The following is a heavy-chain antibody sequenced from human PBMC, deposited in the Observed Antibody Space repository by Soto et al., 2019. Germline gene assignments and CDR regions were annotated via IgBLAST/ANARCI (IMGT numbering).Heavy chain of an antibody. CDR1: GFSFEIYW. V-gene: IGHV3-7*01. CDR3: ARENWFFDY. D-gene: IGHD3-10*01. Sequence: EVHLVESGGGLVQPGGSLRLSCAASGFSFEIYWMGWVRQAPGKGLEWVANINPDGSGEYYLDSVKGRFTISRDNAKNSVYLQMNSLVGDDTAVYDCARENWFFDYWGQGTPVTVSS. J-gene: IGHJ4*02. CDR2: INPDGSGE.